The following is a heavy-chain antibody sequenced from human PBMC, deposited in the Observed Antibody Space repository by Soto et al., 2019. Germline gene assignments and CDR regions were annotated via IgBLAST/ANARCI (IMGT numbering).Heavy chain of an antibody. Sequence: SETLSLTCTVSVGPLSSGSFYWSWIRQAPWRGLEWIGYVYYTGTTNYNPTLKSRVTISIDMSKNQFSLSLRSVSTADTAVYYCARGRDYNILTDFYPEPLSFDSWGQGXLVTVYS. CDR1: VGPLSSGSFY. V-gene: IGHV4-61*01. CDR2: VYYTGTT. D-gene: IGHD3-9*01. J-gene: IGHJ4*02. CDR3: ARGRDYNILTDFYPEPLSFDS.